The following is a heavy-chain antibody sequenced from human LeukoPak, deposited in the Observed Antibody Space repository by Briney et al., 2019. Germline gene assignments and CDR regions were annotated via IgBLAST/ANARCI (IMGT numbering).Heavy chain of an antibody. V-gene: IGHV1-8*01. Sequence: ASVKVSCKASGYTFTSYDINWVRQATGQGLEWMGWMNPNRGNTGYAQKFQGRVTMTRNTSISTAYMELSSLRPEDTAVYYCARVTMVRGVIIRKPRVYWFDPWGQGTLVTVSS. J-gene: IGHJ5*02. D-gene: IGHD3-10*01. CDR1: GYTFTSYD. CDR3: ARVTMVRGVIIRKPRVYWFDP. CDR2: MNPNRGNT.